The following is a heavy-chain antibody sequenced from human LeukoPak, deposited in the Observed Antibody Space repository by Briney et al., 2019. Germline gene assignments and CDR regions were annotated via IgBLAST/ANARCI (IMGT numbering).Heavy chain of an antibody. CDR3: ARGAYQRLRGYSYGHFDY. D-gene: IGHD5-18*01. Sequence: PGRSLRLSCAASGFTFSSYGMHWVRQAPGKGLEWVAVIWYDGSNKYYADSVKGRFTISRDNSKSTLYLQMNSLRAEDTAVYYWARGAYQRLRGYSYGHFDYWGQGTLVTVSS. J-gene: IGHJ4*02. CDR2: IWYDGSNK. V-gene: IGHV3-33*01. CDR1: GFTFSSYG.